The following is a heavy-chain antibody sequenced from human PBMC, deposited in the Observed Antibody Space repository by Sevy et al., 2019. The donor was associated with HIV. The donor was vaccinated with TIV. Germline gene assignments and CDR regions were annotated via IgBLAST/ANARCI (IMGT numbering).Heavy chain of an antibody. CDR1: GFTFSSYW. Sequence: GGSLRLSCAASGFTFSSYWMSWVRQAPGKGLEWVANIKRDGREKYYVDSVKGRFTISRDNAKNSLYLQMNSLRAEDTAVYYCARDCSSASCLWGMDVLGQGTSVTVSS. J-gene: IGHJ6*02. CDR3: ARDCSSASCLWGMDV. V-gene: IGHV3-7*03. D-gene: IGHD2-2*01. CDR2: IKRDGREK.